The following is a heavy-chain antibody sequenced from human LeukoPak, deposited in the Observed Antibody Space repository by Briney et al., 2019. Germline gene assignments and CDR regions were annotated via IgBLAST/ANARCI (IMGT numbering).Heavy chain of an antibody. D-gene: IGHD6-13*01. CDR2: IWYDGSNK. J-gene: IGHJ4*02. V-gene: IGHV3-33*01. CDR3: ARVQYSSSWYVNYFDY. Sequence: GRSLRPSCAASGFTFSSYGMHWVRQAPGKGLEWVAVIWYDGSNKYYADSVKGRFTISRDNSKNTLYLQMNSLRAEDTAVYYCARVQYSSSWYVNYFDYWGQGTLVTVSS. CDR1: GFTFSSYG.